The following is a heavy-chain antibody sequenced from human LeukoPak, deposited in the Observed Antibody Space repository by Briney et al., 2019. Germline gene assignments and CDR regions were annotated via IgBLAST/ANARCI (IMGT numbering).Heavy chain of an antibody. D-gene: IGHD3-10*01. V-gene: IGHV3-21*01. CDR2: ITSSSSYI. CDR3: ARDPGGSYYYYGMDV. J-gene: IGHJ6*02. CDR1: AFNFKTFS. Sequence: KAGGSLRLSCAASAFNFKTFSMNWVRQAPGKGLEWVSSITSSSSYIYYADSVRGRFTISRDNAKNSLYLQMNSLRAEDTVVYYCARDPGGSYYYYGMDVWGQGTTVTVSS.